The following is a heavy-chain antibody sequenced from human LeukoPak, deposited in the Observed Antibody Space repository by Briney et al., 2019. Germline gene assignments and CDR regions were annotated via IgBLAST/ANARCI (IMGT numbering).Heavy chain of an antibody. D-gene: IGHD6-19*01. CDR1: GHTFTGYY. J-gene: IGHJ4*02. Sequence: GASVKLSCKASGHTFTGYYMHWVRQAPGQGLEWMGWINPNSGGKNDAQKFQGRVSMTRDTSISTAYMELSRLRSDDTAVYYCAQSSGWDSLKYWGQAAMATVSS. CDR2: INPNSGGK. CDR3: AQSSGWDSLKY. V-gene: IGHV1-2*02.